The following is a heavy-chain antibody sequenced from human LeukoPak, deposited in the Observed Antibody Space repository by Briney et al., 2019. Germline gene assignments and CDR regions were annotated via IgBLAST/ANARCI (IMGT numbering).Heavy chain of an antibody. Sequence: ASVKVSCKASGYTFTSYGISWVRQAPGQGLEWMGRISAYNGNTNYAQKLQGRVTMTTDTSTSTAYMELRSLRSDDTAVYYCARDIAVAGTLVLGEIRHGMDVWGQGTTVTVSS. J-gene: IGHJ6*02. CDR1: GYTFTSYG. D-gene: IGHD6-19*01. CDR2: ISAYNGNT. V-gene: IGHV1-18*01. CDR3: ARDIAVAGTLVLGEIRHGMDV.